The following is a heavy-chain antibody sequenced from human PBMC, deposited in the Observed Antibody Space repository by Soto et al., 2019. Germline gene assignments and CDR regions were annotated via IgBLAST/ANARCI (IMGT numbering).Heavy chain of an antibody. Sequence: GGSLRLSCSASGFTFGDYAMSWVRQAPGKWLEWVGFIRSRAYGGTTEYAASVEGRFTISRDDSNSIAYLQMNSLKNEDTAVYYCTRDSGPGFYYYGMDVWGQGTTVTVSS. D-gene: IGHD3-10*01. CDR1: GFTFGDYA. V-gene: IGHV3-49*04. CDR2: IRSRAYGGTT. J-gene: IGHJ6*02. CDR3: TRDSGPGFYYYGMDV.